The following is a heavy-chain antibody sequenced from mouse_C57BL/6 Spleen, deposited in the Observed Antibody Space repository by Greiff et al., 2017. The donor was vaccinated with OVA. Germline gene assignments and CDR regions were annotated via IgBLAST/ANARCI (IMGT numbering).Heavy chain of an antibody. Sequence: VQLQQPGAELVKPGASVKLSCKASGYTFTSYWMQWVKQRPGQGLEWIGEIDPSDSYTTYNQKFKGKATLTVDTSSSTAYMQLSSLTSEDSAVYYCARWERGTPFDYWGQGTTLTVS. J-gene: IGHJ2*01. CDR2: IDPSDSYT. D-gene: IGHD3-3*01. CDR3: ARWERGTPFDY. V-gene: IGHV1-50*01. CDR1: GYTFTSYW.